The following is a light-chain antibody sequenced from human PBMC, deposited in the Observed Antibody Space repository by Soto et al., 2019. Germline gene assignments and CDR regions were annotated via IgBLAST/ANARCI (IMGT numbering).Light chain of an antibody. CDR1: SSNIGAGYD. CDR2: GNS. Sequence: QSVLTQPPSVSGAPGQRVTISCTGSSSNIGAGYDVHWYQQLPGTAPKLLIYGNSNRPSGVPDRFSGSKSGTSASLAITGLQAEDEADYYCQSYDSSLGGWVFGGGTQQTVL. V-gene: IGLV1-40*01. J-gene: IGLJ3*02. CDR3: QSYDSSLGGWV.